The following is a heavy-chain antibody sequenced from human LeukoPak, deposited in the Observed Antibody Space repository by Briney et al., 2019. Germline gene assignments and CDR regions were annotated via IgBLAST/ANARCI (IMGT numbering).Heavy chain of an antibody. CDR1: GFTFTTYG. J-gene: IGHJ5*02. D-gene: IGHD2-8*01. V-gene: IGHV1-18*01. CDR3: TRFLGNGWFDP. CDR2: ISADNGNT. Sequence: ASVKVSCKASGFTFTTYGLSWVRHAPGQGLEWMAWISADNGNTHYAPSFQGRLTVTTDTSTSTGYMELRDLRSDDTAIYYCTRFLGNGWFDPWGQGTVVTVSS.